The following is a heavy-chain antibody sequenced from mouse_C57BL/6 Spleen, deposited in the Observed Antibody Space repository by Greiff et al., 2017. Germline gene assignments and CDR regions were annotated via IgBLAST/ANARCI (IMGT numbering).Heavy chain of an antibody. CDR2: ISSGSSTI. Sequence: EVKVVESGGGLVKPGGSLKLSCAASGFTFSDYGMHWVRQAPEKGLEWVAYISSGSSTIYYADTVKGRFTISRDNAKNTLFLQMTSLRSEDTAMYYGARSGTVVGNYYAMDYWGQGTSVTVSS. V-gene: IGHV5-17*01. CDR3: ARSGTVVGNYYAMDY. J-gene: IGHJ4*01. D-gene: IGHD1-1*01. CDR1: GFTFSDYG.